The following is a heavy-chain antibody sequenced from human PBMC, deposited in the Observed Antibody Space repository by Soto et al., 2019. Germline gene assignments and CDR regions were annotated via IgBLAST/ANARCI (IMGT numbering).Heavy chain of an antibody. V-gene: IGHV4-31*03. CDR3: ARAGPLYCSSTSCYRDYYYGMDV. CDR2: IYYSGST. CDR1: GGSISSGGYY. D-gene: IGHD2-2*01. Sequence: SETLSLTCTVSGGSISSGGYYWSWIRQHPGKGLEWIGYIYYSGSTYYNPSLKSRVTISVDTSKNQFSLKLSSVTAADTAVYYCARAGPLYCSSTSCYRDYYYGMDVWGRGTTVTV. J-gene: IGHJ6*02.